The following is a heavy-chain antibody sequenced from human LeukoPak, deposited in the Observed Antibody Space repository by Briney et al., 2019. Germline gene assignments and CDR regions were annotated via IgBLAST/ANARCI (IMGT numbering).Heavy chain of an antibody. Sequence: GASVKVSCKASGGTFSSYTINWVRQAPGQGLEWMGGIIPVFGTANYVQKFQGRVTITADESTSTAYMELTSLKFEDTAVYYCARVQGSDTSGSFDHWGQGTLVTVSS. CDR1: GGTFSSYT. CDR3: ARVQGSDTSGSFDH. J-gene: IGHJ4*02. V-gene: IGHV1-69*13. D-gene: IGHD1-26*01. CDR2: IIPVFGTA.